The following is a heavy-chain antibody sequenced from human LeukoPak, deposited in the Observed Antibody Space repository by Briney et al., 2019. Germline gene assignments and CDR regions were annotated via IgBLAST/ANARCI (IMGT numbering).Heavy chain of an antibody. CDR1: GFTFSSYA. J-gene: IGHJ5*02. Sequence: PGGSLRLSCAASGFTFSSYAMHWVRQAPGKGLEWVAVISYDGSNKYYADSVKGRFTISRDNSKNTLYLQMNSLRAEDTAVYYCAKVGIAAAGPRGGNWFDPWGQGTLVTVSS. CDR2: ISYDGSNK. V-gene: IGHV3-30*04. CDR3: AKVGIAAAGPRGGNWFDP. D-gene: IGHD6-13*01.